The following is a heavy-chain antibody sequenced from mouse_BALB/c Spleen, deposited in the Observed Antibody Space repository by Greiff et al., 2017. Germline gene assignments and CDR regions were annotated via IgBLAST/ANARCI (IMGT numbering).Heavy chain of an antibody. Sequence: QVQLKQPGAELVKPGASVKLSCKASGYTFTSYWMHWVKQRPGQGLEWIGEINPSNGRTNYNEKFKSKAILTVDKSSSTAYMHLSSLTSEDSAVYYCAEDAYYGNYDYAMDYWGQGTSVTVSS. CDR2: INPSNGRT. CDR3: AEDAYYGNYDYAMDY. D-gene: IGHD2-10*01. CDR1: GYTFTSYW. J-gene: IGHJ4*01. V-gene: IGHV1S81*02.